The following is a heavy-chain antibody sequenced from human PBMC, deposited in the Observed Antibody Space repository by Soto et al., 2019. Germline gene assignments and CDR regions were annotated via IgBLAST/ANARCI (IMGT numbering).Heavy chain of an antibody. Sequence: GASLRLSCAASGFTVRSNDMSWVRQAPGKGLEWVSVIYSGGSTYYADSVKGRFTISRDNSKNTLYLQMNSLRAEDTAVYYCARLLTGGHFDYWGQGTQVTVS. J-gene: IGHJ4*02. CDR3: ARLLTGGHFDY. CDR2: IYSGGST. D-gene: IGHD3-10*01. CDR1: GFTVRSND. V-gene: IGHV3-53*01.